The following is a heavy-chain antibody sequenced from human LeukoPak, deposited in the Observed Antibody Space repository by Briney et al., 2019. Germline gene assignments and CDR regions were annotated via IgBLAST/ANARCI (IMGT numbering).Heavy chain of an antibody. J-gene: IGHJ3*02. CDR2: MNPNSGNT. Sequence: GASGKPCCTPSGYTVTSYDINWLSEATGHRPEWMGWMNPNSGNTGYAQMFQCRDTMTRNTSISTAYMELGSLRSEDTAVYYCARQARKTDAFDIWGQGTMVTVSS. V-gene: IGHV1-8*01. CDR1: GYTVTSYD. CDR3: ARQARKTDAFDI.